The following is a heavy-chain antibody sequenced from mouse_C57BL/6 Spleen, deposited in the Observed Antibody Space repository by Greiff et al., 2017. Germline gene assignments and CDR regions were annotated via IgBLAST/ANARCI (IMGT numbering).Heavy chain of an antibody. CDR2: INPSNGGT. CDR3: ARSAIYYGNYVGYFDV. Sequence: QVQLQQPGTELVKPGASGYTFTSYWMHWGKQRPGQGLEWIGNINPSNGGTNYNEKFKSKATLTVDKSSSTAYMQLSSLTSEDSAVYYCARSAIYYGNYVGYFDVGGTGTTVTVSS. J-gene: IGHJ1*03. D-gene: IGHD2-1*01. CDR1: GYTFTSYW. V-gene: IGHV1-53*01.